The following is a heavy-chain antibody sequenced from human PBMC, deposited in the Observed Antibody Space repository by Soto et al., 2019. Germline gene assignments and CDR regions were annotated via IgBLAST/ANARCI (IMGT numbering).Heavy chain of an antibody. CDR3: VGAPYSNAWYRFDL. CDR2: IKHDGSVQ. D-gene: IGHD4-4*01. V-gene: IGHV3-7*03. J-gene: IGHJ4*02. Sequence: QLVESGGGLVQPGGSLRLSCEASGFTFSGYWMSWVRQAPGKGLEWVADIKHDGSVQYYVDSVKGRCTISRDNAKKLLYLQMNGLIAEDTAVYYCVGAPYSNAWYRFDLWGQGTLVTVSS. CDR1: GFTFSGYW.